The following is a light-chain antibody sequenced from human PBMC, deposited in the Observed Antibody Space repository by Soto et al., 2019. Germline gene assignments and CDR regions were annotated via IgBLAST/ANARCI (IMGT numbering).Light chain of an antibody. CDR3: AAWDDSLSGVV. CDR1: SSNIGSNF. CDR2: RNN. V-gene: IGLV1-47*01. J-gene: IGLJ2*01. Sequence: QSVLTQPPSASGTPGPRVTISCSGSSSNIGSNFIYWYQQLPGTAPKLLIYRNNERPSGVPDRFSGSKSGTSASLAISGLRSEDEADYHCAAWDDSLSGVVFGGGTKVTVL.